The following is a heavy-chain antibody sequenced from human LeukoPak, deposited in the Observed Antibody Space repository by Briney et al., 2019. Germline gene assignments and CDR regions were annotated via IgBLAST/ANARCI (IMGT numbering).Heavy chain of an antibody. D-gene: IGHD2-15*01. CDR2: ISYDGSNK. CDR3: ASLYCSGGSCPLRPDY. CDR1: GFTFSSYA. V-gene: IGHV3-30-3*01. J-gene: IGHJ4*02. Sequence: GGSLRLSCAASGFTFSSYAMHWVRQARGKGLEWVAVISYDGSNKYYADSVKGRFTISRDNSKNTLYLQMNSLRAEDTAVYYCASLYCSGGSCPLRPDYWGQGTLVTVSS.